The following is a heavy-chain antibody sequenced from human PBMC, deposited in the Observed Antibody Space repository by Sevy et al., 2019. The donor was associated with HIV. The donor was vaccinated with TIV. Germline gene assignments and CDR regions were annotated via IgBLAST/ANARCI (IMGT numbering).Heavy chain of an antibody. CDR3: AREVGDCSSTSCYKYFQH. CDR2: IYYSGST. CDR1: GGSVSSGSYY. D-gene: IGHD2-2*01. J-gene: IGHJ1*01. Sequence: SETLSLTCTVSGGSVSSGSYYWSWIRQPPGKGLEWIGYIYYSGSTNYNPSLKSRVTISVDTSKNQFSLKLSSVTAADTAVYYCAREVGDCSSTSCYKYFQHWGQGTLVTVSS. V-gene: IGHV4-61*01.